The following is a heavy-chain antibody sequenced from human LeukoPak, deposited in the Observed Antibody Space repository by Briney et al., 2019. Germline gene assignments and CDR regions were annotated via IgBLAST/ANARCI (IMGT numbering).Heavy chain of an antibody. CDR1: GVSISSLY. Sequence: KPSETLSLTCIVSGVSISSLYRNWIRQSPGKGLEWIGFIHDSGSTNYNPSLKSRVTMSIDTSKRQFSVSLSSVTAADTAVYYCARRTDDDAFDLWGRGSIVTVSS. J-gene: IGHJ3*01. V-gene: IGHV4-59*08. CDR3: ARRTDDDAFDL. CDR2: IHDSGST.